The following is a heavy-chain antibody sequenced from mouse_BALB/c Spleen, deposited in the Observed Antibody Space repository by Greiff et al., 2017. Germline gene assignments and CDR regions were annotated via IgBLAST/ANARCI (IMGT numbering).Heavy chain of an antibody. CDR3: TRGPLFDY. CDR1: GFTFSSYT. CDR2: ISSGGSYT. Sequence: EVQVVESGGGLVKPGGSLKLSCAASGFTFSSYTMSWVRQTPEKRLEWVATISSGGSYTYYPDSVKGRFTISRDNAKNTLYLQMSSLKSEDTAMYYCTRGPLFDYWGQGTTLTVSS. D-gene: IGHD6-1*01. J-gene: IGHJ2*01. V-gene: IGHV5-6-4*01.